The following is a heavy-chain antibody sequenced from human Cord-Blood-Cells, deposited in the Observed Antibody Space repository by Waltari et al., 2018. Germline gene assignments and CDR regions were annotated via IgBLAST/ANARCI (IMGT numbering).Heavy chain of an antibody. Sequence: QVQLVQSGAEVKKPGSSVKVSCKASGGTFSSYAISWVRQAPGKGLEWMGGIIPIFGTANYARKFQGRVTITADESTSTAYMELSSRRSEDTAVYYCARDRRDSSSWYPSDYWGQGTLVTVSS. D-gene: IGHD6-13*01. CDR1: GGTFSSYA. CDR3: ARDRRDSSSWYPSDY. CDR2: IIPIFGTA. J-gene: IGHJ4*02. V-gene: IGHV1-69*01.